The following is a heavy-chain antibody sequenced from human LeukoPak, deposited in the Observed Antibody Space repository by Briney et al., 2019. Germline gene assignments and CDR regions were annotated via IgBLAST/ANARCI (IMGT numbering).Heavy chain of an antibody. Sequence: SETLSLTCTVAGDSFSNYYWSWIRQSPGKGLEFIAYIYDTGSTNYNPSLKSRVTVSVDTSRRQFSLKLRSVTAADTAMYFCTTGATQSTCTYEISGYYYFDYWGQGSLVTVSP. J-gene: IGHJ4*02. D-gene: IGHD3-22*01. CDR2: IYDTGST. CDR1: GDSFSNYY. CDR3: TTGATQSTCTYEISGYYYFDY. V-gene: IGHV4-59*01.